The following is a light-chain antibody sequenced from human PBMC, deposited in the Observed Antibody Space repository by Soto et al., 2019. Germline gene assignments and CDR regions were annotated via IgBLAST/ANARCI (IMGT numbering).Light chain of an antibody. CDR1: QSVRSW. V-gene: IGKV1-5*01. CDR2: VAS. CDR3: LQHHIHPWT. Sequence: DIQMTESHPTLSESVRYRVTISCRDSQSVRSWLAWYQQKPGPAPKLLIFVASPLESWVPSRVSGIASGTEFILTISSRQPEDFATYNCLQHHIHPWTFGQGTRVDI. J-gene: IGKJ1*01.